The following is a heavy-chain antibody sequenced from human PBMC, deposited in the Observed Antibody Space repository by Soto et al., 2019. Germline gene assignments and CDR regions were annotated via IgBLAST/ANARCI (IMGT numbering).Heavy chain of an antibody. D-gene: IGHD2-2*01. V-gene: IGHV1-18*01. CDR3: AREVTPSLN. CDR1: GYTFTSYG. CDR2: ISAYNGNT. J-gene: IGHJ4*02. Sequence: QVQLVQSGAEVKKPGASVKVSCKASGYTFTSYGISWVRQAPGQGLEWMGWISAYNGNTNYAQKLQGRVTLTTDTTTSTADLELRSLRSDDTAEYSSAREVTPSLNWGQGTRVTASS.